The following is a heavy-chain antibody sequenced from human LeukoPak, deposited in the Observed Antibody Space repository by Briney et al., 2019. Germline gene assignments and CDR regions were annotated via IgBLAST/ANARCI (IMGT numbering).Heavy chain of an antibody. V-gene: IGHV3-21*01. CDR1: GFTFSSYS. CDR2: ISSSSSYI. CDR3: ATSRITMIGDYMDF. Sequence: GGSLRLSCAASGFTFSSYSMNWVRQAPGKGLEWVSSISSSSSYIYYADSVKGRFTISRDNAKNSLYLQMNSLRAEDTAVYYCATSRITMIGDYMDFWGRGTAVTVSS. J-gene: IGHJ6*03. D-gene: IGHD3-22*01.